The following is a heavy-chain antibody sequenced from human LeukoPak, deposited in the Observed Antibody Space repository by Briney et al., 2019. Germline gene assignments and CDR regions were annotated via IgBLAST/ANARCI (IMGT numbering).Heavy chain of an antibody. CDR3: ARLDDFEYYFDY. Sequence: SETLSLTCTVSGGSISSSSYYWGWIRQPPGKGLEWIGSIYYSGSTYYNPSLKSRVTISVDTSKNQFSLKLSSVTAADTAVYYCARLDDFEYYFDYWGQGTPVTVSS. CDR1: GGSISSSSYY. V-gene: IGHV4-39*01. J-gene: IGHJ4*02. CDR2: IYYSGST. D-gene: IGHD3-3*01.